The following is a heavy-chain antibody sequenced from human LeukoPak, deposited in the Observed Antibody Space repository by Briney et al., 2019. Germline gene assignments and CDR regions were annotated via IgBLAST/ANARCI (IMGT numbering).Heavy chain of an antibody. CDR3: ARDIAVAPYYYYGMDV. CDR2: IYYSGST. J-gene: IGHJ6*02. CDR1: GGSVSSYY. V-gene: IGHV4-59*02. D-gene: IGHD6-19*01. Sequence: SETLSLTCTVSGGSVSSYYWNWIRQPPGKGLEWIGYIYYSGSTNYNPSLKSRVTISVDTSKNQFSLKLSSVTAADTAVYYCARDIAVAPYYYYGMDVWGQGTTVTVSS.